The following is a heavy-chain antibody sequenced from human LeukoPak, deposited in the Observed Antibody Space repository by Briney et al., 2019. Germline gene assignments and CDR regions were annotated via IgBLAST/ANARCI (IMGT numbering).Heavy chain of an antibody. V-gene: IGHV3-21*01. CDR3: AKGDGYCSSTSCYYYYGMDV. Sequence: GGSLRLSCVASGFTFNTYTMNWVRQAPGKGLEWISCVGRDGSIHYADSVKGRITISRDNAKNSLFLQMNSLRAEDTAIYYCAKGDGYCSSTSCYYYYGMDVWGQGTTVTVSS. J-gene: IGHJ6*02. CDR2: VGRDGSI. CDR1: GFTFNTYT. D-gene: IGHD2-2*01.